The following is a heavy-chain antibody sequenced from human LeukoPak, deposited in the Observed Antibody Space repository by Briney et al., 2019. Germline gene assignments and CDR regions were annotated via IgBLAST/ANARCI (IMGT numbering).Heavy chain of an antibody. V-gene: IGHV4-4*09. CDR3: VRPGQSSWWVYFNY. CDR2: IHPSGST. CDR1: GGSSSSYY. J-gene: IGHJ4*02. D-gene: IGHD2-15*01. Sequence: SETLSLTCTVSGGSSSSYYWTWIRQPPGKGLEWLGYIHPSGSTNYNPSLKSRVTMSVDTSKNQFSLRLSSVTAADTAVYYCVRPGQSSWWVYFNYWGQGTVVTVSS.